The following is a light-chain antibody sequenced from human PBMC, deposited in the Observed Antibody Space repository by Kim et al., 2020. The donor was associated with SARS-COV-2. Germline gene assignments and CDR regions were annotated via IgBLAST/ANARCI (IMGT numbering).Light chain of an antibody. Sequence: ASVGDRVTITCRASQSIGSWLAWYQQKPGKAPKFLIYDASSLESGVPSRFSGSGSGTEFTLTISSLQPDDFATYYYQQYNIYPLTFGGGTKVDIK. J-gene: IGKJ4*01. V-gene: IGKV1-5*01. CDR3: QQYNIYPLT. CDR1: QSIGSW. CDR2: DAS.